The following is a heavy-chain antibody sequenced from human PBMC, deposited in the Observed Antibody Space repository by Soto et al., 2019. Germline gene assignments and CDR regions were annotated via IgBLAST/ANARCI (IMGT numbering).Heavy chain of an antibody. J-gene: IGHJ6*02. Sequence: GASVKVSCKASGYTFTGYYMHWVRQAPGQGLEWMGWINPNSGGTNYAQKFQGRVTMTRDTSISTAYMELSRLRSDDTAVYYRARGSSLRYFDWSSLYGMDVWGQGTTVTVSS. V-gene: IGHV1-2*02. D-gene: IGHD3-9*01. CDR2: INPNSGGT. CDR1: GYTFTGYY. CDR3: ARGSSLRYFDWSSLYGMDV.